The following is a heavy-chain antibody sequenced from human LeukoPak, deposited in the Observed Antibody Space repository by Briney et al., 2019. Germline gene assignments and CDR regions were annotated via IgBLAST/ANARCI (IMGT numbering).Heavy chain of an antibody. Sequence: GGSLRLSCSASGFTFSSYAMHWVRQAPGKGLEYVSAISSNGGSTYYADSVKGRFTISRDNSKNTLYLHMRSLRAEDAAMYFCVYYDSSGYYYGRLRYWGQGTPVTVSS. CDR3: VYYDSSGYYYGRLRY. CDR1: GFTFSSYA. D-gene: IGHD3-22*01. V-gene: IGHV3-64D*06. J-gene: IGHJ4*02. CDR2: ISSNGGST.